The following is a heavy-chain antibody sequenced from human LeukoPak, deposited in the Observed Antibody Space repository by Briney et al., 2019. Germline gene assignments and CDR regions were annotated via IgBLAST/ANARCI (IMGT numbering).Heavy chain of an antibody. CDR2: ITANGGRT. D-gene: IGHD3-10*01. Sequence: GGSLRLSCAASGFIFSSNAMTWVRQAPGKGLEWVSVITANGGRTYYADSVKGRFTISRDNSKNTLSLQMNSLRADDTAVYYCAKDGAAPGSGGDYFDYWGQGTLVTVSS. CDR3: AKDGAAPGSGGDYFDY. J-gene: IGHJ4*02. CDR1: GFIFSSNA. V-gene: IGHV3-23*01.